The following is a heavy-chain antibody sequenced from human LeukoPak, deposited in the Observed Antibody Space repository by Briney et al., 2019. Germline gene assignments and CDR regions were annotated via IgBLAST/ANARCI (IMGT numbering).Heavy chain of an antibody. CDR1: GFSLDGYT. Sequence: GGSLRLSCSASGFSLDGYTMHWVRQTPGKGLQWLSLIRWDSDVIYYGDSVRGRFTISRDNSKNSLYLQMNGLRPEDTAFYFCARGLQEATLCDLWGRGTLVTVSS. D-gene: IGHD1-26*01. CDR3: ARGLQEATLCDL. V-gene: IGHV3-43*01. CDR2: IRWDSDVI. J-gene: IGHJ5*02.